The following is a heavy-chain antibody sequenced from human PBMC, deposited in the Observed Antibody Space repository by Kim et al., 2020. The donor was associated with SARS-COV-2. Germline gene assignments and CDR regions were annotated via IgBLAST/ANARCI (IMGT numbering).Heavy chain of an antibody. J-gene: IGHJ4*02. CDR3: AKDKGSGWGYYFDY. CDR1: GFTFSNYA. Sequence: GGSLRLSCAASGFTFSNYAMSWVRQAPGKGLEWVSGISASGGSTYYADSVKGRFTISRDNSKNTLYLQLNSLRAEYTAVYYCAKDKGSGWGYYFDYWGQGTLVTVSS. D-gene: IGHD6-19*01. V-gene: IGHV3-23*01. CDR2: ISASGGST.